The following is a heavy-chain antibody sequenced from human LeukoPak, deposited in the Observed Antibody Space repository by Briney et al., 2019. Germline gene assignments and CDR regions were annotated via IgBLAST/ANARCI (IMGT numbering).Heavy chain of an antibody. CDR2: ISGSGGST. D-gene: IGHD3-10*01. Sequence: GGSLRLSCAASGFTFSSYSMSCVRRAPGRGLEWVSAISGSGGSTYYADSVKGRFTTPRDNSKNTLYLQMNSLRAEDTAVYYCAKRSGNGVWFGESYFDYWGQGTLVTVSS. CDR3: AKRSGNGVWFGESYFDY. CDR1: GFTFSSYS. J-gene: IGHJ4*02. V-gene: IGHV3-23*01.